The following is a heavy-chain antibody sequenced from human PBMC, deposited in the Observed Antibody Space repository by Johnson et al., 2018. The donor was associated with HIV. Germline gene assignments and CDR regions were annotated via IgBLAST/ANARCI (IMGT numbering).Heavy chain of an antibody. CDR1: GFTFSSYA. J-gene: IGHJ3*02. V-gene: IGHV3-30*04. D-gene: IGHD2-8*01. CDR3: ARSVNAGRPFDI. CDR2: IGYDGSDK. Sequence: QVQLVESGGGVVQPGRSLRLSCAASGFTFSSYAMHWVRQAPGKGLEWVAVIGYDGSDKYYADSVKGRFTISRDNSKNTLYLQMNSLRAEDTAVYYCARSVNAGRPFDIWGQGTLVTVSS.